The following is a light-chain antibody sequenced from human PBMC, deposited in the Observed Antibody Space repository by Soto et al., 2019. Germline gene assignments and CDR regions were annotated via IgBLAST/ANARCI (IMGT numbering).Light chain of an antibody. V-gene: IGKV3-20*01. CDR2: GAS. CDR3: HQYDSSSWT. Sequence: EIVLTQSPGTLSLSPGERATVFCRASQGVDSSYLAWFQQKPGQAPRLLIYGASRRVTGVPDRFSGSGSGTDFTLTITRLEPEDFAVYYCHQYDSSSWTFGQGTKVEI. J-gene: IGKJ1*01. CDR1: QGVDSSY.